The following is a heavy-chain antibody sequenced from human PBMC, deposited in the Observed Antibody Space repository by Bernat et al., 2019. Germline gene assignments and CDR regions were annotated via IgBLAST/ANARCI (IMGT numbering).Heavy chain of an antibody. J-gene: IGHJ6*02. CDR2: IWYDGSNK. V-gene: IGHV3-33*01. CDR1: GFTFSSYG. Sequence: QVQLVESGGGVVQPGRSLRLSCAASGFTFSSYGMHWVRQAPGKGLEWVAVIWYDGSNKYYADSVKGRFTISRDNSKNTLYLQMNSLRAEDTAVYYCAREHQYYDFWSGYSYYYYYYGMDVWGQGTTVTVSS. CDR3: AREHQYYDFWSGYSYYYYYYGMDV. D-gene: IGHD3-3*01.